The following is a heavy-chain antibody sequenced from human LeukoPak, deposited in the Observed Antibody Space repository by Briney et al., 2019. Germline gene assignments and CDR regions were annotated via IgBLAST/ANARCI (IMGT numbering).Heavy chain of an antibody. CDR1: GFTFSSYW. CDR3: AREWNDFWSGKSFDY. D-gene: IGHD3-3*01. Sequence: GGSLRLSCAASGFTFSSYWMSWVRQTPGKGLEWVANIKQDGSEKYYVDSVKGRFTISRDNAKNSLHLQMNSLRAEDTAVYYCAREWNDFWSGKSFDYWGQGTLVTVSS. J-gene: IGHJ4*02. CDR2: IKQDGSEK. V-gene: IGHV3-7*01.